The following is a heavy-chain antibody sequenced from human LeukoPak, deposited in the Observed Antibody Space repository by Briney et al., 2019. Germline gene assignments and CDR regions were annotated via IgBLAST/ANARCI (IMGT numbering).Heavy chain of an antibody. Sequence: GGSLRLSCAASGFTFSSYGMHWVRQAPGKGLEWVAFIRHDGTNKYYADSVKGRFTISRDNAKNSLYLQMNSLRAEDTAVYYCAELGITMIGGVWGKGTTVTISS. J-gene: IGHJ6*04. D-gene: IGHD3-10*02. V-gene: IGHV3-30*02. CDR2: IRHDGTNK. CDR1: GFTFSSYG. CDR3: AELGITMIGGV.